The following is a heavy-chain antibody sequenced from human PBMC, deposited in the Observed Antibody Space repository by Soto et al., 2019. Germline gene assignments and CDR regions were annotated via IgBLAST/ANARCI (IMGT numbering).Heavy chain of an antibody. CDR3: ARERRQWLVTPGWFDP. D-gene: IGHD6-19*01. Sequence: SETLSLTCTVSGGSISSGGYYWSWIRQPPGKGLEWIGYIYYSGSTNYNPSLKSRVTISVDTSKNQFSLKLSSVTAADTAVYYCARERRQWLVTPGWFDPWGQGTLVTVSS. J-gene: IGHJ5*02. V-gene: IGHV4-61*08. CDR1: GGSISSGGYY. CDR2: IYYSGST.